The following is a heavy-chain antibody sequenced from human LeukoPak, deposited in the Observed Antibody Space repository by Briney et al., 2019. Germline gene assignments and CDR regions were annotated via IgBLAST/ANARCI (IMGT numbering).Heavy chain of an antibody. CDR2: IRYDGSNK. V-gene: IGHV3-30*02. CDR3: AKDRTYYDFWSGLGD. Sequence: GGSLRLSCAASGFTFSSYGMHWVRQAPGKGLEWVAFIRYDGSNKYYADSVKGRFTISRDNSKNTLYLQMNSLRAEDTAVYYCAKDRTYYDFWSGLGDRGQGTLVTVSP. J-gene: IGHJ4*02. D-gene: IGHD3-3*01. CDR1: GFTFSSYG.